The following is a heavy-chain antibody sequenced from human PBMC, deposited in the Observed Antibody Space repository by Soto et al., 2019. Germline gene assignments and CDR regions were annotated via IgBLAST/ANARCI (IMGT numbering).Heavy chain of an antibody. CDR3: ARRGGGVVLAATTPFDY. CDR2: IYHSGST. V-gene: IGHV4-4*02. D-gene: IGHD2-15*01. Sequence: QVPLQESGPGLVRPSGTLSLTCTVSSGSISTANWWSWVRQPPGRGLEWIGEIYHSGSTNYNLSLKSRVTLSVDKSKNQFSLSLTSVTAADTAIYYCARRGGGVVLAATTPFDYWGQGTLVTVSS. CDR1: SGSISTANW. J-gene: IGHJ4*02.